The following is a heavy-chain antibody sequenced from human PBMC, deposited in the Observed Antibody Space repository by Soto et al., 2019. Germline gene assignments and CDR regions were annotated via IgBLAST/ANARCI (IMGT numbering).Heavy chain of an antibody. J-gene: IGHJ6*02. CDR3: GKDTLDCSGGDCPLYYYYGMDV. Sequence: GGSLRLSCAVSGFTFSDYGMHWVRQAPGKGLEWVAVISNDGTNKYLADSVKGRLTLSRDNSRNTLSLEINNLRPEDTAVYYCGKDTLDCSGGDCPLYYYYGMDVWGQGTTVTVSS. CDR1: GFTFSDYG. V-gene: IGHV3-30*18. CDR2: ISNDGTNK. D-gene: IGHD2-15*01.